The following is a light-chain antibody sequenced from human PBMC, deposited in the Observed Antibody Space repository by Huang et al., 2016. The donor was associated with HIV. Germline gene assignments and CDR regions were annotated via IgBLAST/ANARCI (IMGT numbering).Light chain of an antibody. CDR3: QQPGS. V-gene: IGKV3-11*01. Sequence: EIVLTQSPATLSLSPGERATLSCRASQSVGGYLAWYQQKPGQAPRLRIYDTSTRATGIPARFSGSGSETDFTLTISSLEPEDFAVYYCQQPGSFGQGTKVDIK. CDR1: QSVGGY. CDR2: DTS. J-gene: IGKJ2*01.